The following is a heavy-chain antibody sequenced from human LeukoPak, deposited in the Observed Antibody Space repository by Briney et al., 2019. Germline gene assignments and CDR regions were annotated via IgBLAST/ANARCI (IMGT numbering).Heavy chain of an antibody. CDR3: ARRRNSGYDYNWFDP. J-gene: IGHJ5*02. CDR1: GGTFSSYA. Sequence: SVKVSCRASGGTFSSYAISWVRQAPGQGLEWMGGIIPIFGTENYAQKFQGRVTITTDESTSTAYMELSSLRSEDTAVYYCARRRNSGYDYNWFDPWGQGTLVTVSS. D-gene: IGHD5-12*01. CDR2: IIPIFGTE. V-gene: IGHV1-69*05.